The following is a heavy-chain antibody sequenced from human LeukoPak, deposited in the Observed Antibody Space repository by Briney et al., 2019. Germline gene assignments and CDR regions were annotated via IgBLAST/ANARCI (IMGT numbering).Heavy chain of an antibody. V-gene: IGHV4-59*01. Sequence: NPSETLSLTCTVSGGSISSYYWSWIRQPPGKGLEWIGYIYYSGSTNYNPSLKSRVTISVDTSKNQFSLKLSSVTAADTAVYYCARGLAARLRRGSGWFDPWGQGTLVTVSP. CDR2: IYYSGST. J-gene: IGHJ5*02. CDR1: GGSISSYY. CDR3: ARGLAARLRRGSGWFDP. D-gene: IGHD6-6*01.